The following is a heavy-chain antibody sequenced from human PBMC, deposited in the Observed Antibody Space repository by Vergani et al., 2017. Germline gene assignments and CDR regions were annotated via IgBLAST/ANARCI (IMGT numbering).Heavy chain of an antibody. J-gene: IGHJ6*03. Sequence: KESVPVLVKPTETLTLTCTVSGFSLSNARMGVSWIRQPPGKALEWLAHIFSNDEKSYSTSLKSRLTISKDTSKSQVVLTMTNMDPVDTATYYCARILYSSSWYPPYYYYYMDVWGKGTTVTVSS. V-gene: IGHV2-26*01. CDR1: GFSLSNARMG. CDR3: ARILYSSSWYPPYYYYYMDV. D-gene: IGHD6-13*01. CDR2: IFSNDEK.